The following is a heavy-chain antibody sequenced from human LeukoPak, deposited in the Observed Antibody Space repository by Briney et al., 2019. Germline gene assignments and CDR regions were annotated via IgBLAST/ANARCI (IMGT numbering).Heavy chain of an antibody. V-gene: IGHV4-30-2*01. Sequence: SETLSLTCTVSGGSISSGGYYWSWIRQPPGKGLGWIGYIYHSGSTYYNPSLKSRVTISVDRSKNQFSLKLSSVTVADTAVYYCARADKIAAAAPFDPWGQGTLVTVSS. D-gene: IGHD6-13*01. CDR2: IYHSGST. CDR3: ARADKIAAAAPFDP. J-gene: IGHJ5*02. CDR1: GGSISSGGYY.